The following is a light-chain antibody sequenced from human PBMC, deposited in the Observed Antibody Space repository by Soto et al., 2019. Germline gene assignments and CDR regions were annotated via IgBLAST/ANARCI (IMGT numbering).Light chain of an antibody. CDR2: EVS. J-gene: IGLJ2*01. Sequence: QSVLTQPPSASGSPGQSVTISCTGTSSDVGDYNFVSWYQQHPGKAPKLMIYEVSKRPSGVPDRFSGSKSGNTASLTVSGLQAEDEADYYCSSYAVGNNCVLFGGGTKVTVL. CDR3: SSYAVGNNCVL. CDR1: SSDVGDYNF. V-gene: IGLV2-8*01.